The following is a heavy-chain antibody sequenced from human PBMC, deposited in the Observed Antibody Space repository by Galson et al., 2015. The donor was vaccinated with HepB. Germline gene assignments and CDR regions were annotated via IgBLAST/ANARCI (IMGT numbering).Heavy chain of an antibody. J-gene: IGHJ4*02. CDR2: IYYSGST. CDR1: GGSISSGGYY. V-gene: IGHV4-31*03. CDR3: ARVPMILAAAGTNRPFDY. Sequence: TLSLTCTVSGGSISSGGYYWSWIRQHPGKGLEWIGYIYYSGSTYYNPSLKSRVTISVDTSKNQFSLKLSSVTAADTAVYYCARVPMILAAAGTNRPFDYWGQGTLVTVSS. D-gene: IGHD6-13*01.